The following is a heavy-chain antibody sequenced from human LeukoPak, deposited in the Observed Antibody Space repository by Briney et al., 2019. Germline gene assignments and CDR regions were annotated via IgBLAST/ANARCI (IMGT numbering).Heavy chain of an antibody. V-gene: IGHV4-4*07. D-gene: IGHD3-22*01. CDR3: ARGAPRYYYDSRRGYFDL. J-gene: IGHJ2*01. CDR1: GGSISSYY. Sequence: PSETLSLTCTVSGGSISSYYWSWIRQPAGKGLEWIGRIYTSGSTNYNPSPKSRVTISVDTSKNQFSLKLSSVTAADTAVHYCARGAPRYYYDSRRGYFDLWGRGTLVTVSS. CDR2: IYTSGST.